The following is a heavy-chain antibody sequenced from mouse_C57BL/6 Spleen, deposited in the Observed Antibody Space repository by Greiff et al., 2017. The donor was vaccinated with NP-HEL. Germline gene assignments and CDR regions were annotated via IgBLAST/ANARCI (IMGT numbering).Heavy chain of an antibody. D-gene: IGHD1-1*01. CDR2: ISDGGSYT. Sequence: EVKLMESGGGLVKPGGSLKLSCAASGFTFSSYAMSWVRQTPEKRLEWVATISDGGSYTYYPDNVKGRFTISRDNAKNNLYLQMSHLKSEDTAMYYCARDGGYYGSSWGFAYWGQGTLVTVSA. CDR1: GFTFSSYA. CDR3: ARDGGYYGSSWGFAY. V-gene: IGHV5-4*01. J-gene: IGHJ3*01.